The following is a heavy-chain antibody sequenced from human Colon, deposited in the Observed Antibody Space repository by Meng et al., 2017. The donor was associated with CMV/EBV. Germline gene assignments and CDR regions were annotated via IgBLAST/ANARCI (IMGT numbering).Heavy chain of an antibody. Sequence: SGPTLVNPTQTLTLTCTISGFSVTRTAEGVGWIRQTPGKALEWVALIYWNDDKRYSPSLSDRVTITKDDSKNQVVLTMTNMDPADTGTYFCAHRHISGYNYVDSWGQGTRVTVSS. CDR3: AHRHISGYNYVDS. CDR1: GFSVTRTAEG. D-gene: IGHD5-24*01. CDR2: IYWNDDK. V-gene: IGHV2-5*01. J-gene: IGHJ4*02.